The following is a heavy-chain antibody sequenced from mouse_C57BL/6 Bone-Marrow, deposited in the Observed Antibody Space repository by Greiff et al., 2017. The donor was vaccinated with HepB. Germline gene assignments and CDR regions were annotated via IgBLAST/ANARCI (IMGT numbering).Heavy chain of an antibody. CDR3: ARVDYGSFYAMDY. CDR2: IYPRSGNT. CDR1: GYTFTSYG. Sequence: VKLMESGAELARPGASVKLSCKASGYTFTSYGISWVKQRTGQGLEWIGEIYPRSGNTYYNEKFKGKATLTADKSSSTAYMELGSLTSEDSAVYFCARVDYGSFYAMDYWGQGTSVTVSS. J-gene: IGHJ4*01. D-gene: IGHD1-1*01. V-gene: IGHV1-81*01.